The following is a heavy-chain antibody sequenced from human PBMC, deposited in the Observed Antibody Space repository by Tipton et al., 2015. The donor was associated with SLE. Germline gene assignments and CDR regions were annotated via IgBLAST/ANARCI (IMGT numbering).Heavy chain of an antibody. V-gene: IGHV4-34*01. CDR1: GGSFSGYY. CDR2: INHSGST. J-gene: IGHJ4*02. CDR3: ARGTHYFGFFDL. D-gene: IGHD3-9*01. Sequence: LRLSCAVYGGSFSGYYWSWIRQPPGKGLEWIGEINHSGSTNYNPSLKSRVTISVDTSKNQFSLKLTSVTAADTAVYYCARGTHYFGFFDLWGQGTLVTVSS.